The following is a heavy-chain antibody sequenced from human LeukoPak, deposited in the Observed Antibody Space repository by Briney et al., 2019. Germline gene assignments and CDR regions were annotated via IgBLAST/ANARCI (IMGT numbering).Heavy chain of an antibody. CDR1: GFTFSSYG. CDR2: IRYDGSNK. Sequence: GGSLRLSCAASGFTFSSYGMHWVRQAPGKGLEWVAFIRYDGSNKYYADSVKGRFTISRDNSKNTLYLQMNSLRAEDTAVSYCASSGGYSYEDDAFDIWGQGTMVTVSS. J-gene: IGHJ3*02. V-gene: IGHV3-30*02. D-gene: IGHD5-18*01. CDR3: ASSGGYSYEDDAFDI.